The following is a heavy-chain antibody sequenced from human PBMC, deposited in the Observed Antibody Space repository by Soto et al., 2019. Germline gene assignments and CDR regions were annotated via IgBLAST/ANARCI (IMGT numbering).Heavy chain of an antibody. CDR3: ARDRLMATAGTARHYFGLDV. Sequence: SETLSLTCTVSGCSIRSGGYYWSWVRQNPRRGLEWIGNIYYSGNTYYNPSLKSRLTISVDTSKNQFSLNLSSVTAADTAVYYCARDRLMATAGTARHYFGLDVWGQGTTVTSP. D-gene: IGHD5-18*01. V-gene: IGHV4-31*03. CDR2: IYYSGNT. J-gene: IGHJ6*02. CDR1: GCSIRSGGYY.